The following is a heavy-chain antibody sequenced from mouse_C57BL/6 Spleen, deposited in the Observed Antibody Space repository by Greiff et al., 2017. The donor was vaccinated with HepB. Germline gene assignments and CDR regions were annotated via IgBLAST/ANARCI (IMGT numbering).Heavy chain of an antibody. J-gene: IGHJ2*01. V-gene: IGHV1-82*01. CDR3: ASTVVAPYFDY. D-gene: IGHD1-1*01. Sequence: VQLQQSGPELVKPGASVKISCKASGYAFSSSWMNWVKQRPGKGLEWIGRIYPGDGDTNYNGKFKGKATLTADKSSSTAYMQLSSLTSEDSAVYFCASTVVAPYFDYWGQGTTLTVSS. CDR1: GYAFSSSW. CDR2: IYPGDGDT.